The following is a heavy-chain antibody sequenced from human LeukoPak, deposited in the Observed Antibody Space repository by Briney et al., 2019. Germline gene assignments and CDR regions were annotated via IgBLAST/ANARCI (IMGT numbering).Heavy chain of an antibody. D-gene: IGHD2-2*03. J-gene: IGHJ3*02. V-gene: IGHV4-30-2*01. CDR2: INHSGST. Sequence: PSETLSLTCTVSGGSISSGGYNWSWLRQPPGKGLEWIGYINHSGSTHYNPSLKSRVTISVDRSKNQFSLKLSSVTAADTAVYYCARVDGSKSPDAFDIWGQGTMVTVSS. CDR1: GGSISSGGYN. CDR3: ARVDGSKSPDAFDI.